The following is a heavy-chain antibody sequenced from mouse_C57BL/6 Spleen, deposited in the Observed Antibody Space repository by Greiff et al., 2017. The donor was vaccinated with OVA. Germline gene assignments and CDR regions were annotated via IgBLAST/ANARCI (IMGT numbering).Heavy chain of an antibody. V-gene: IGHV1-26*01. CDR2: INPNNGGT. Sequence: EVQLQQSGPELVKPGASVKISCKASGYTFTDYYMNWVKQSHGKSLEWIGDINPNNGGTSYNQKFKGKATLTVDKSSSTAYMELRSLTSEDSAVYYCARVATGDYYAMDYWGQGTSVTVSS. CDR3: ARVATGDYYAMDY. CDR1: GYTFTDYY. J-gene: IGHJ4*01. D-gene: IGHD1-1*01.